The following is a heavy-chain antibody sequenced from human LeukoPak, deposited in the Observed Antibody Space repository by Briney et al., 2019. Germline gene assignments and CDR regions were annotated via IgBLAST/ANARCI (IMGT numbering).Heavy chain of an antibody. D-gene: IGHD6-13*01. CDR2: ISSRSSLI. CDR3: AKVDRGDYSSSPVPYYNYYMNV. J-gene: IGHJ6*03. Sequence: TGGSLRLSCAASGFTFSHYSINWVRQAPGRGLEWVSCISSRSSLIFYSDSVRGRFTISRDNAKNLLYLHMNSLRVEDTAVYYCAKVDRGDYSSSPVPYYNYYMNVWGKGTTVTVSS. V-gene: IGHV3-21*01. CDR1: GFTFSHYS.